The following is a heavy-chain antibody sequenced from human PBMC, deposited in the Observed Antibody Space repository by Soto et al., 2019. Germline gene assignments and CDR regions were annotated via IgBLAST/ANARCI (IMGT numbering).Heavy chain of an antibody. D-gene: IGHD3-10*01. J-gene: IGHJ4*02. CDR1: GGSFSDYY. CDR2: INPSGGF. CDR3: ARGRTYYYGSGSSALLY. Sequence: SETLSLTCAVYGGSFSDYYWTWIRQSPGKGLEWIGEINPSGGFNYNPSLKSRVSISVATAKTQFSLKLTSVPAADTAVYYCARGRTYYYGSGSSALLYWGQGSLVTVSS. V-gene: IGHV4-34*01.